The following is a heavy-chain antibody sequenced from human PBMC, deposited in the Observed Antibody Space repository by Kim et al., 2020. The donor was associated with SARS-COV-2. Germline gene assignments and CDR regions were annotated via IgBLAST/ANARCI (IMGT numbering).Heavy chain of an antibody. J-gene: IGHJ4*02. V-gene: IGHV3-11*01. D-gene: IGHD1-26*01. CDR2: ISSSGGTT. CDR1: GFTFSDYY. CDR3: ARARGSYSFDY. Sequence: GGSLRLSCAASGFTFSDYYMSWIRQAPGKGLECVSYISSSGGTTYCTDSVKGRFTISRDNTKNSLYLQINSLRAEDTAVYYCARARGSYSFDYWGQGTLVTVSS.